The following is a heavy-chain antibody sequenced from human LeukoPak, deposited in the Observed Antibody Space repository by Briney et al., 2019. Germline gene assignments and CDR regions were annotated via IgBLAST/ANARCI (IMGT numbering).Heavy chain of an antibody. J-gene: IGHJ5*02. Sequence: ASVKVSCKASGYTFTGYYMHWVRQAPGQGLEWMGWINPDSGGTNYAQKFQGRVTMTRDTSISTAYMELSRLRSDDTAVYYCARDYGSGSYYKSGFDPWGQGTLVTVSS. CDR1: GYTFTGYY. V-gene: IGHV1-2*02. D-gene: IGHD3-10*01. CDR3: ARDYGSGSYYKSGFDP. CDR2: INPDSGGT.